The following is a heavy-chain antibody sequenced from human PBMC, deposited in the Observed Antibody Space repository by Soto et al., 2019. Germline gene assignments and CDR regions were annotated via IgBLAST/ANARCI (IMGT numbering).Heavy chain of an antibody. CDR1: GGSISSSSYY. D-gene: IGHD3-3*01. J-gene: IGHJ6*02. V-gene: IGHV4-39*01. CDR3: ASLIFGYYYGMDV. CDR2: IYYSGST. Sequence: ASETLSLTCTVSGGSISSSSYYWGWIRQPPGKGLEWIGSIYYSGSTYYNPSLKSRVTISVDTSKNQFSLKLSSVTAADTAVYYCASLIFGYYYGMDVWGQGTTVTVSS.